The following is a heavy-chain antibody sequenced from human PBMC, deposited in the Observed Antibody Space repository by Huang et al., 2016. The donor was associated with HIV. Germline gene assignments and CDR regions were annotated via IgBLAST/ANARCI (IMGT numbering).Heavy chain of an antibody. CDR3: ARGTYDSSGYHPYDVFEI. CDR1: GGSMSNYY. D-gene: IGHD3-22*01. V-gene: IGHV4-59*01. J-gene: IGHJ3*02. CDR2: IYYTGST. Sequence: PGLVKPSETLSLTCTVSGGSMSNYYWSWIRQPPGKGLEWIGNIYYTGSTSYNPSLKSRVTTSVDRSKNQFSLRLTAVTAADTAVYYCARGTYDSSGYHPYDVFEIWGQGTMVTVSS.